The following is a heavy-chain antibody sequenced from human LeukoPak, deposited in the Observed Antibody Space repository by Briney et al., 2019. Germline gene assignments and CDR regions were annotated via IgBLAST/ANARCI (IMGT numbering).Heavy chain of an antibody. CDR3: ATPVANSPIDYFDY. J-gene: IGHJ4*02. CDR1: GYIFTTHA. D-gene: IGHD4/OR15-4a*01. CDR2: INVGNGNT. Sequence: GASVKVSCKASGYIFTTHAIHWVRQAPGQRLEWMGWINVGNGNTKYSQKFQGRVTIIRDTSASTAYMELSSLRSEDTAVYYCATPVANSPIDYFDYWGQGTLVTVSS. V-gene: IGHV1-3*01.